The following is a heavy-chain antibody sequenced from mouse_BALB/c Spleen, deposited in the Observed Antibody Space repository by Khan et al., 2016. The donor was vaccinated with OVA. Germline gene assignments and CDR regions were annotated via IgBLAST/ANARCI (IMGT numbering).Heavy chain of an antibody. CDR3: ARGYDFFAY. V-gene: IGHV1-26*01. CDR2: VNPNTGGS. D-gene: IGHD2-14*01. J-gene: IGHJ3*01. Sequence: EVQLQQSGPDLVKPGASVKISCKASGYSFTLYYMTWVKQSHGKSLEWSGRVNPNTGGSDYNQEFKGKAILTVDKSSNTAYMELHSLTSEDSAVYYCARGYDFFAYWGQGTLVTVSA. CDR1: GYSFTLYY.